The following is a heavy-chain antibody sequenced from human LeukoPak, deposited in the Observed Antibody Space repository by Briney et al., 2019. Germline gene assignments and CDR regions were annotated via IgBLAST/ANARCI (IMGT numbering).Heavy chain of an antibody. D-gene: IGHD5-18*01. V-gene: IGHV4-31*03. Sequence: TSETLSLTCTVSGGSISSGGYYWSWLRQHPGKGLEWIVYIYYSGSTYYNPSLKSRVTISVDTSKNQFSLKLSSVTAADTAVYYCARRPSANTAMGVAFDYWGQGTLVTVSS. CDR3: ARRPSANTAMGVAFDY. CDR2: IYYSGST. J-gene: IGHJ4*02. CDR1: GGSISSGGYY.